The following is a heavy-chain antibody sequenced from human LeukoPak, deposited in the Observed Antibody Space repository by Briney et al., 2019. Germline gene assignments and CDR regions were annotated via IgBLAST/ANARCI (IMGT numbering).Heavy chain of an antibody. V-gene: IGHV3-23*01. CDR3: AKSRNAYYFAMDV. CDR1: GFTFDSYA. CDR2: ISITGADT. Sequence: PGGSLRLSCAASGFTFDSYAMSSARQAPGKGLEWVSLISITGADTYYADSVEGRFTVSRDNSKNMIYLQMDSLRAEDTAVYYCAKSRNAYYFAMDVWGLGTTVTVSS. J-gene: IGHJ6*02. D-gene: IGHD1-1*01.